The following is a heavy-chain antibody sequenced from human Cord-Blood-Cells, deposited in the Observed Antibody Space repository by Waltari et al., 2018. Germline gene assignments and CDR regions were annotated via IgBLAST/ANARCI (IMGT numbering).Heavy chain of an antibody. CDR1: GFPFSSYG. CDR2: IRYDGSNK. V-gene: IGHV3-30*02. J-gene: IGHJ6*02. CDR3: AKDTSYGMDV. D-gene: IGHD3-16*01. Sequence: QVQLVESGGGVVQPGGSLRLSCAASGFPFSSYGMHWVRQAPGKGLEWVAFIRYDGSNKYYADSVKGRFTISRDNSKNTLYLQMNSLRAEDTAVYYCAKDTSYGMDVWGQGTTVTVSS.